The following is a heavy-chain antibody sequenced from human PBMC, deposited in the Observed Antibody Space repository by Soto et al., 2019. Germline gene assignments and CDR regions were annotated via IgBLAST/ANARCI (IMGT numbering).Heavy chain of an antibody. CDR1: GGTFSSYT. Sequence: QVQLVQSGAEVKKPGSSVTVSCKASGGTFSSYTISWVRQAPGLGLEWMGGIIPIFGTANYAQKFQGRVTITADESMSTAYMELSSLRSEDTAVYYCARGNHRWLQLWYFDLWGRGTLVTVSS. J-gene: IGHJ2*01. CDR2: IIPIFGTA. V-gene: IGHV1-69*12. CDR3: ARGNHRWLQLWYFDL. D-gene: IGHD5-12*01.